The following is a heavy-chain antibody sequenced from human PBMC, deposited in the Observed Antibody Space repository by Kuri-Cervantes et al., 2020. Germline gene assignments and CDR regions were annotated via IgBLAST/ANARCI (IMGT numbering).Heavy chain of an antibody. CDR1: GGSFSGYY. CDR2: INHSGST. CDR3: ARLALGSITIFGVVTDPHYFDY. J-gene: IGHJ4*02. V-gene: IGHV4-34*01. Sequence: SETLSLTCAVYGGSFSGYYWSWIRQPPGKGLEWIGEINHSGSTNYNPSLKSRVTISVDTSKNQFSLKLSSVTAADTAVYYCARLALGSITIFGVVTDPHYFDYWGQGTLVTVSS. D-gene: IGHD3-3*01.